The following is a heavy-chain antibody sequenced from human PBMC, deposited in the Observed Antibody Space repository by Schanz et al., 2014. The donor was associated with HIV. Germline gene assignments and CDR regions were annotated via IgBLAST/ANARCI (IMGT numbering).Heavy chain of an antibody. CDR2: ISYDGNTK. Sequence: QVQLVESGGGVVQPGRSQRLSCAASGFTFRSYGMHWVRQAPGKGLEWVALISYDGNTKYYADSVKGRFSISRDKSKNTLYLQMNRLRAEDTAVYYCARLYYDSWGGKDEYYFDYWGQGTLVTVSS. CDR3: ARLYYDSWGGKDEYYFDY. D-gene: IGHD3-3*01. J-gene: IGHJ4*02. V-gene: IGHV3-30*03. CDR1: GFTFRSYG.